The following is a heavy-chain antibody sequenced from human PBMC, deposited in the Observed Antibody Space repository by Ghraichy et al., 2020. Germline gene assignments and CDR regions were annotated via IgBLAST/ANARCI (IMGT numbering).Heavy chain of an antibody. CDR2: INHSGST. V-gene: IGHV4-34*01. J-gene: IGHJ4*02. CDR3: ARGLGSSIAADY. Sequence: SETLSLTCAVYGGSFSGYYWSWIRQPPGKGLEWIGEINHSGSTNYNPSLKSRVTISVDTSKNQFSLKLSSVTAADTAVYYCARGLGSSIAADYWGQGTLVTVSS. CDR1: GGSFSGYY. D-gene: IGHD6-6*01.